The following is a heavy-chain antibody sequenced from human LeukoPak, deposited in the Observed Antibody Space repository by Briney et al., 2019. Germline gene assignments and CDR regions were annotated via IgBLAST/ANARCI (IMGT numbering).Heavy chain of an antibody. J-gene: IGHJ6*03. Sequence: PGGSLRLSCAASGFTFSSYWMSWVRQAPGKGLEWVANIKQDGSEKYYVDSVKGRFTISRDNAKNSLYLQMNSLRAEDTAVYYCARGVLRGVIYYYYYMDVWGKGTTVTISS. CDR1: GFTFSSYW. D-gene: IGHD5/OR15-5a*01. CDR3: ARGVLRGVIYYYYYMDV. V-gene: IGHV3-7*01. CDR2: IKQDGSEK.